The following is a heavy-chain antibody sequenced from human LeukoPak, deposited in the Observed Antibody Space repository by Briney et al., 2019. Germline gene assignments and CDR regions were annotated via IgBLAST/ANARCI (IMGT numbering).Heavy chain of an antibody. Sequence: ASVKVSCKASGYTFTSYAMHWVRQAPGQGLEWMGWINPNSGGTNYAQKFQGWVTMTRDTSISTAYMELSRLRSDDTAVYYCASGSSGYGGPFDYWGQGTLVTVSS. CDR2: INPNSGGT. J-gene: IGHJ4*02. D-gene: IGHD3-22*01. CDR3: ASGSSGYGGPFDY. CDR1: GYTFTSYA. V-gene: IGHV1-2*04.